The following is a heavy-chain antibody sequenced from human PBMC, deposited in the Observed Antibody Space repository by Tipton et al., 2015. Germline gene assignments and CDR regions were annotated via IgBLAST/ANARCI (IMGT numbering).Heavy chain of an antibody. CDR1: GGSISSGGYY. CDR2: IYYSGST. CDR3: ARDTDYANTGRVPPMSYAGMDV. V-gene: IGHV4-31*03. Sequence: TLSLTCTVSGGSISSGGYYWNWIRQHPGKGLEWIGFIYYSGSTYCNPSLKSRVTISVDTSKNQFSLKLTSVTAADTAVYYCARDTDYANTGRVPPMSYAGMDVWGQGTTVTVSS. J-gene: IGHJ6*02. D-gene: IGHD2-2*01.